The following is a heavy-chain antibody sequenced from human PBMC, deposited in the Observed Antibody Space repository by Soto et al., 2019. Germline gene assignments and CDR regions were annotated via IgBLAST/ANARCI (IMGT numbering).Heavy chain of an antibody. D-gene: IGHD5-12*01. Sequence: SETLSLTCTVSGGSISNYYWSWTRQPAGKGLEWIGRIYTSGSTDYNPSLKSRVTISIDTSKNQFSLKVTSMTAADTAVYYCARERREEIHDGYDIDYWGQGTLVTVSS. V-gene: IGHV4-4*07. CDR3: ARERREEIHDGYDIDY. J-gene: IGHJ4*02. CDR1: GGSISNYY. CDR2: IYTSGST.